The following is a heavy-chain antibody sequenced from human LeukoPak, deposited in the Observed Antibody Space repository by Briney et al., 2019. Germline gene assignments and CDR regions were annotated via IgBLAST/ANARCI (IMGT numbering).Heavy chain of an antibody. CDR1: GFTFSTYS. CDR2: ISSGGTYI. Sequence: GGSLRLSYAASGFTFSTYSMNWVRQAPGKGLEWLSSISSGGTYIYSADSVKGRFTISRDNAKNSLYLEMKRLRAEDTAVYYCASPKRVAAAGTDWYFDLWGRGTLVTVSS. D-gene: IGHD6-13*01. J-gene: IGHJ2*01. CDR3: ASPKRVAAAGTDWYFDL. V-gene: IGHV3-21*01.